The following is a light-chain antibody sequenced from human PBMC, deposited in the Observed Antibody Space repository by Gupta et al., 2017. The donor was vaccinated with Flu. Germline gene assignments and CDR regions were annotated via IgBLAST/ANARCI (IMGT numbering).Light chain of an antibody. CDR3: KSSKPSTAHWV. J-gene: IGLJ3*02. V-gene: IGLV2-14*04. Sequence: ITLACTGTSSDVGAYDNGSWYQKHPAKETKTLMVDDTNRPSGVSNRCLCYKAGNKASPPILGVQAEDEADDYCKSSKPSTAHWVFGGGTTMTVL. CDR1: SSDVGAYDN. CDR2: DDT.